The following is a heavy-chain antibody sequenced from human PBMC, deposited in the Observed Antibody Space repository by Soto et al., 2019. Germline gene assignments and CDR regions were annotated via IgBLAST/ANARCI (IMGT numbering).Heavy chain of an antibody. CDR1: GGSISSGGYY. V-gene: IGHV4-31*02. CDR3: ASGYDWNYYYGMDV. D-gene: IGHD5-12*01. CDR2: IYYSGST. Sequence: SETRSLTWTVSGGSISSGGYYWIWIRQHPGKGLEWIGYIYYSGSTYYNPSLKSRVTISVDTSKNQFSLKLSSVTAADTAVYYCASGYDWNYYYGMDVWGQGTTVTVSS. J-gene: IGHJ6*02.